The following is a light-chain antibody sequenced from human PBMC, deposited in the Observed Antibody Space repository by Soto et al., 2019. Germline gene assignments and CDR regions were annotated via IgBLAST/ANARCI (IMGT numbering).Light chain of an antibody. J-gene: IGKJ5*01. CDR3: QQRNVWPPVT. Sequence: PGERAPLSCRASPSVTNFLAWYQQKPGQAPRLLIYGAFNRATGIPARFSGSGSGTDFTLTISSLEPEDSAVYYCQQRNVWPPVTFGQGTRLEI. CDR1: PSVTNF. CDR2: GAF. V-gene: IGKV3-11*01.